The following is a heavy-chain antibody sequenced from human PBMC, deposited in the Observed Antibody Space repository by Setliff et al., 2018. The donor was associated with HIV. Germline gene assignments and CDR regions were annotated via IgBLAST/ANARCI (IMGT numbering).Heavy chain of an antibody. V-gene: IGHV5-51*01. Sequence: PGESLMISCEASGYSFTTYWIGWVRQKPGKGLEWMGIIYPGDLDTRYSPSFQGQVTISADKSISTAYLQWSSLKASDTAIYYCARQGTSYGSNYYADVWGEGTTVTVSS. D-gene: IGHD5-18*01. CDR2: IYPGDLDT. CDR3: ARQGTSYGSNYYADV. J-gene: IGHJ6*03. CDR1: GYSFTTYW.